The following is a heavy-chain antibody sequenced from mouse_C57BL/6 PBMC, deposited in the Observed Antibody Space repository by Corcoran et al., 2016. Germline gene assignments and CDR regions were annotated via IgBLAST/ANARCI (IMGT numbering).Heavy chain of an antibody. J-gene: IGHJ3*01. CDR3: ARPFLRRGFAY. Sequence: QIQLVQSGPELKKPGETVKISCKASGYTFTTYGMSWVKQAPGKGLKWMGWINTYSGVPTYADDFKGRFAFSLETSASTAYLQINNLKNEDTATYFCARPFLRRGFAYWGQGTLVTVSA. CDR2: INTYSGVP. CDR1: GYTFTTYG. V-gene: IGHV9-3*01.